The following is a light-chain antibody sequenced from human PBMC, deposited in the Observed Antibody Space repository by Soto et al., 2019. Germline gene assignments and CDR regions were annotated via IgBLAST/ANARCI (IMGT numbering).Light chain of an antibody. Sequence: EIVLTQSPGTLSLSPGERATLSCRASQTVPSRYLAWYQQKAGQAPRLLVFDASTRATGIPHRFSGSGSGTDFTLTISRLEPEDFAVYYCLQFAISPKTFGQGTKVEIK. J-gene: IGKJ1*01. CDR2: DAS. CDR3: LQFAISPKT. CDR1: QTVPSRY. V-gene: IGKV3-20*01.